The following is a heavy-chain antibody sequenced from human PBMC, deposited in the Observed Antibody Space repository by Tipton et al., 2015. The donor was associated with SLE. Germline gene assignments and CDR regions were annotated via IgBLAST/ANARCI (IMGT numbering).Heavy chain of an antibody. CDR2: IRYDGSSE. V-gene: IGHV3-30*02. CDR1: GFTFSSYD. J-gene: IGHJ6*02. Sequence: SLRLSCAASGFTFSSYDMDWVRQTPGKGPEWVAFIRYDGSSEYYADSVKGRFTIGRDKSKNTLYLQMNSLRPVDTAVYYCAKHGVYGMDVWGRGTAVTVSS. CDR3: AKHGVYGMDV. D-gene: IGHD3-3*01.